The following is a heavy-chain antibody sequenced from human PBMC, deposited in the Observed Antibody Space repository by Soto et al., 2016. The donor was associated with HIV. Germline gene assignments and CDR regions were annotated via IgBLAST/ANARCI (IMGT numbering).Heavy chain of an antibody. CDR1: GFTFDNHA. D-gene: IGHD4-17*01. Sequence: EVQLVKSGGGLVQPGRSLRLSCAASGFTFDNHAMHWIRQAPGKGLEWVSGISWNSDNKGYADSVKGRFTISRDNAKNSLYLQMSSLRVEDMALYYCTKGDYGDYRPGYFENWGQGTLVTVSS. J-gene: IGHJ4*02. CDR2: ISWNSDNK. CDR3: TKGDYGDYRPGYFEN. V-gene: IGHV3-9*03.